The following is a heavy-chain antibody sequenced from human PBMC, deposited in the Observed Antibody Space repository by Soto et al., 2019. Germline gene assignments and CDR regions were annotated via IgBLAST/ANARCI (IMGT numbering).Heavy chain of an antibody. Sequence: ASVKVSCKASGYTFTSYAMNWVRQAPGQGLEWMGWINTNTGNPTYAQGFTGRFVFSLDTSVSTAYLQICSLRAEDTAVYDCARDLGRYYDFWSGYYPYYYYGMDVWGQGTTVTVSS. J-gene: IGHJ6*02. V-gene: IGHV7-4-1*01. D-gene: IGHD3-3*01. CDR2: INTNTGNP. CDR1: GYTFTSYA. CDR3: ARDLGRYYDFWSGYYPYYYYGMDV.